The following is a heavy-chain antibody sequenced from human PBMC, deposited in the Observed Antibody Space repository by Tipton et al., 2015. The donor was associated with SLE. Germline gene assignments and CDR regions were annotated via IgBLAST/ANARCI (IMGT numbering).Heavy chain of an antibody. CDR3: ASSSSSWLDAEYFQH. D-gene: IGHD6-13*01. CDR2: IYYSGST. V-gene: IGHV4-59*12. CDR1: GGSISSYY. Sequence: GLVKPSETLSLTCTVSGGSISSYYWSWIRQPPGKGLEWIGYIYYSGSTYYNPSLKSRVTISVDKSKNQFSLKLSSVTAADTAVYYCASSSSSWLDAEYFQHWGQGTLVTVSS. J-gene: IGHJ1*01.